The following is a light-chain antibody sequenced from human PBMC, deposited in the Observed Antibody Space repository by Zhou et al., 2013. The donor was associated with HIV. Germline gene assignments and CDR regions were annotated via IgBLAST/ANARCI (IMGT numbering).Light chain of an antibody. CDR3: MQALHSPYT. Sequence: DVVMTQSPLSLPVTLGQPASISCRSSQSLVNWFQQRPGQSPRRLIYKVSNRDSGVPDRFSDSGSGTDFTLKISRVETEDVGLYYCMQALHSPYTFGQGTKLEIK. J-gene: IGKJ2*01. V-gene: IGKV2-30*01. CDR1: QSLV. CDR2: KVS.